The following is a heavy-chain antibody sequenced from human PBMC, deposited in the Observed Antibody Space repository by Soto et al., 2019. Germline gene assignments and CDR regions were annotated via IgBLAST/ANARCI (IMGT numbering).Heavy chain of an antibody. V-gene: IGHV1-46*01. Sequence: GASVKVSCKASGYTFTSYYMHWVRQAPGQGLEWMGIINPSGGSTSYAQKFQGRVTMTRDTSTSTVYMELSSLRSEDTAVYYCATVEGRRDGYNLRFEPWGQGTLVTVSS. CDR1: GYTFTSYY. D-gene: IGHD5-12*01. J-gene: IGHJ5*02. CDR3: ATVEGRRDGYNLRFEP. CDR2: INPSGGST.